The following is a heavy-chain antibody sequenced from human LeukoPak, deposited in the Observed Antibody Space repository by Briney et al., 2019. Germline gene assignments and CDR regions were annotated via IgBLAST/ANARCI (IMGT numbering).Heavy chain of an antibody. CDR1: GFTFSSYS. J-gene: IGHJ5*02. CDR2: ISSSSSYI. Sequence: GGSLRLSCAASGFTFSSYSMNWVRQAPGKGLEWVSSISSSSSYIYYADSVKGRFTISRDNAKNPLYLQMNSLRAEDTAVYYCARELAVAGEDNWFDPWGQGTLVTVSS. CDR3: ARELAVAGEDNWFDP. D-gene: IGHD6-19*01. V-gene: IGHV3-21*01.